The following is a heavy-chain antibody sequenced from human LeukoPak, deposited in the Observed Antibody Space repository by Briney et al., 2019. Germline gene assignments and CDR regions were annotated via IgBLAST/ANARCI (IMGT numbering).Heavy chain of an antibody. J-gene: IGHJ6*02. CDR3: ARHVQDLGIKV. V-gene: IGHV4-39*01. Sequence: PSETLSLTCTVSGASISSSGSYWTWIRQPPGKGLEGIGSIYRSGSTSYNPSLKSRVTVSEDTSKNHFSLRLTSVTAADTAVYYCARHVQDLGIKVWGQGTTVTVSS. CDR1: GASISSSGSY. CDR2: IYRSGST.